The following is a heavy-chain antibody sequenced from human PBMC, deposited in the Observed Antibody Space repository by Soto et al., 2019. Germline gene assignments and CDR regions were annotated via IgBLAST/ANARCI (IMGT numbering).Heavy chain of an antibody. D-gene: IGHD6-19*01. CDR3: AKAGFSSAWSPSDVEY. CDR2: MSGTGGST. V-gene: IGHV3-23*01. J-gene: IGHJ4*02. CDR1: GFTFSSYA. Sequence: EVQLFESGGGLVQTGRSLRLSCAASGFTFSSYAMNWVRQAPGQGLEWVSAMSGTGGSTYYADSVKGRFTISRDNSKNTLYLQRNSLIVEDTAVFYCAKAGFSSAWSPSDVEYWGPGTLVTVSS.